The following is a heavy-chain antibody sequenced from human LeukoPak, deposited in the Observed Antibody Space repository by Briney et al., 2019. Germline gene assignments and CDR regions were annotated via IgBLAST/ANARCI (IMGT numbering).Heavy chain of an antibody. Sequence: GGSLRLSCAASGFTVSSNYMSWVRQAPGKGLEWVSVIYSGGSTYYADSVKGRFTISRDNSKNTLYLQMNSLRAEDTAVYCCARVGSSGWYQGNFDYWGQGTLVTVSS. CDR1: GFTVSSNY. CDR3: ARVGSSGWYQGNFDY. CDR2: IYSGGST. V-gene: IGHV3-66*01. D-gene: IGHD6-19*01. J-gene: IGHJ4*02.